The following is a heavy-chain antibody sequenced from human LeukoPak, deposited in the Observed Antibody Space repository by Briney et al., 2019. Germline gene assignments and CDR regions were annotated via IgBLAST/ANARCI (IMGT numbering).Heavy chain of an antibody. V-gene: IGHV3-30*18. D-gene: IGHD3-16*02. CDR3: AKDIRVWGSYRYPCLDY. CDR1: GFTFSSYG. CDR2: ISYDGSNK. Sequence: GGSLRLSCAASGFTFSSYGMYWVRQAPGKGLEWVAVISYDGSNKYYADSVKGRFTISRDNSKNTLYLQMNSLRAEDTAVYYCAKDIRVWGSYRYPCLDYWGQGTLVTVSA. J-gene: IGHJ4*02.